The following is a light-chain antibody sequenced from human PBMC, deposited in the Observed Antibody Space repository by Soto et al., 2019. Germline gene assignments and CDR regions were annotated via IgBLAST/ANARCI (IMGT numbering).Light chain of an antibody. Sequence: DIQMTQSPSTLSASVGDRVTITCRASQSISSWLAWYQQKPGKAPKLLIYDASSLESGVPSRFSGSGSGTEFNLTISRLKPDDFATYYCQQYNSYSQTFGQGTKV. CDR3: QQYNSYSQT. V-gene: IGKV1-5*01. CDR1: QSISSW. J-gene: IGKJ1*01. CDR2: DAS.